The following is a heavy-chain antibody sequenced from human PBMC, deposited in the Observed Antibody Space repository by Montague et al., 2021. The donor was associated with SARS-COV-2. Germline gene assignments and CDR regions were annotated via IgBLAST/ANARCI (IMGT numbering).Heavy chain of an antibody. V-gene: IGHV4-59*08. CDR3: ARNGYNHYGLDV. J-gene: IGHJ6*02. Sequence: SETLSLTCSVSGGSLSTYYWSWIRQPQGKGLEWIGYIDDSGTTRYNPSLRSRATISLDLSKNQFSLYLNSVTAADTAVYYCARNGYNHYGLDVWGRGTTVTVSS. CDR1: GGSLSTYY. CDR2: IDDSGTT. D-gene: IGHD2-8*01.